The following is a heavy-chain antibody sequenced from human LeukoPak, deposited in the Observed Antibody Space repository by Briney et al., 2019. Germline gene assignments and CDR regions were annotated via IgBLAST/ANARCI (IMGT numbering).Heavy chain of an antibody. Sequence: PGGSLRLSCAASGFTFDDYGMSWVRQAPGKGLEWVSGISWSGGSTAYADSVKGRFSTSRDHAKKSLYLQMNSLRVEDTALYYCARNYGGYDGTDYWGQGTLVTVSS. CDR1: GFTFDDYG. D-gene: IGHD5-12*01. CDR3: ARNYGGYDGTDY. V-gene: IGHV3-20*04. J-gene: IGHJ4*02. CDR2: ISWSGGST.